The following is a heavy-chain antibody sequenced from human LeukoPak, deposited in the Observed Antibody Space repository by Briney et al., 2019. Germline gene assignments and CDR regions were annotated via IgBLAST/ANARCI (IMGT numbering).Heavy chain of an antibody. CDR1: GGSISSGSYY. Sequence: PSETLSLTCTVSGGSISSGSYYWSWIRQPAGKGLEWIGRIYTSGSTNYNPSLKSRVTISVDTSKNQFSLKLSSVTAADTAVYYCAREAVRTNKNSGYAAGAFDIWGQGTMVTVSS. J-gene: IGHJ3*02. V-gene: IGHV4-61*02. D-gene: IGHD5-12*01. CDR3: AREAVRTNKNSGYAAGAFDI. CDR2: IYTSGST.